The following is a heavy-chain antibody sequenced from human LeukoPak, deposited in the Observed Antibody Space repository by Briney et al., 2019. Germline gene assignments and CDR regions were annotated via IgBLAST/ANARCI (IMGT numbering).Heavy chain of an antibody. CDR1: GGSFSGYY. J-gene: IGHJ4*02. D-gene: IGHD1-26*01. CDR3: ARVGATPLGHAFDY. V-gene: IGHV4-34*01. CDR2: INHSGST. Sequence: SETLSLTCAAYGGSFSGYYWSWIRQPPGKGLEWIGEINHSGSTNYNPSLKSRVTISVDTSKNQFSLKLSSVTAADTAVYYCARVGATPLGHAFDYWGQGTLVTVSS.